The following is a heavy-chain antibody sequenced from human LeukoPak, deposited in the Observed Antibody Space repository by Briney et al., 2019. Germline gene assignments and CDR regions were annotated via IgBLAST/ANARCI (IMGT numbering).Heavy chain of an antibody. J-gene: IGHJ4*02. CDR3: AKERDTAMVTIDY. CDR1: GFTFSSYG. V-gene: IGHV3-30*02. D-gene: IGHD5-18*01. CDR2: IRYAGSNK. Sequence: PGGSLRLSCAASGFTFSSYGMHWVRQAPGKGLEWVAFIRYAGSNKYYADSVKGRFTISRDNSKNTLYLQMNSLRAEDTAVYYCAKERDTAMVTIDYWGQGTLVTVSP.